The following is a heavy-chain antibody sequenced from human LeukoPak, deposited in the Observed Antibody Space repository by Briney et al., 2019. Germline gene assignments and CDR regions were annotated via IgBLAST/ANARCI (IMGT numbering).Heavy chain of an antibody. Sequence: ASETLSLTCTVSGGSISRSSYYWGWIRQPPGKGLEWIGNTYYSGSTYYKPSLKSRVTISVDTSKNQFSLKLSSVTAADTAVYYCARTFWTGYYNYLDYWGQGTLVTVSS. V-gene: IGHV4-39*07. D-gene: IGHD3/OR15-3a*01. J-gene: IGHJ4*02. CDR2: TYYSGST. CDR3: ARTFWTGYYNYLDY. CDR1: GGSISRSSYY.